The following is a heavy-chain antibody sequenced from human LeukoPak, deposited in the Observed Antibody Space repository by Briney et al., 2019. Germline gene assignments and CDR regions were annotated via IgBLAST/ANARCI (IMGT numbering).Heavy chain of an antibody. V-gene: IGHV1-8*01. CDR2: MNPNSGNT. J-gene: IGHJ4*02. CDR1: GYTFTSYD. Sequence: VASVMVSCKASGYTFTSYDINWVRQATGQGLEWLGWMNPNSGNTGYAQKFQGRVTMTRNTSISTAYMELSSLRSEDTAIYYCARADWGLGDYWGQGTLVTVSS. CDR3: ARADWGLGDY. D-gene: IGHD7-27*01.